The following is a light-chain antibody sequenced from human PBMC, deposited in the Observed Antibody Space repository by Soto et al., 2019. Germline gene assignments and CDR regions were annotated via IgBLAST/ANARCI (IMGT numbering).Light chain of an antibody. CDR1: QSISSY. CDR2: AAS. V-gene: IGKV1-39*01. Sequence: DIQMTQSPSSLSASVGDSVTITCRASQSISSYLNWYQQKPGKAPKLLIYAASSLQSRVPSRFSGSRSGTDFTLTISSLQPEDFATYYCQQSYSTPWTFGQWTKVEIK. CDR3: QQSYSTPWT. J-gene: IGKJ1*01.